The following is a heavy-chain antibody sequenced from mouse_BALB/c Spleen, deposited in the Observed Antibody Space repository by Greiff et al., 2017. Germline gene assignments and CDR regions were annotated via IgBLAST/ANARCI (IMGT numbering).Heavy chain of an antibody. CDR1: GFAFSSYD. Sequence: DVLLVESGGGLVKPGGSLKLSCAASGFAFSSYDMSWVRQTPEKRLEWVAYISSGGGSTYYPDTVKGRFTISRDNAKNTLYLQMSSLKSEDTAMYYCAKRDYACALDYWGQGTSVTVSA. D-gene: IGHD1-1*01. V-gene: IGHV5-12-1*01. CDR2: ISSGGGST. J-gene: IGHJ4*01. CDR3: AKRDYACALDY.